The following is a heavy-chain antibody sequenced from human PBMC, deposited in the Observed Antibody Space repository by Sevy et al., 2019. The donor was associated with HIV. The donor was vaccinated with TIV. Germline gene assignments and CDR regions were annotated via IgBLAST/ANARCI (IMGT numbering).Heavy chain of an antibody. CDR3: ARERKMYDSSGYYFHFDY. Sequence: GGSLRLSCAASGFTFSSYSMNWVRQAPGKGLEWVSYISRSSSTIYYADSVKGRFTISRENAKNSLDLQMNSLRDEDTAVYYCARERKMYDSSGYYFHFDYWGQGTLVTVSS. J-gene: IGHJ4*02. D-gene: IGHD3-22*01. V-gene: IGHV3-48*02. CDR2: ISRSSSTI. CDR1: GFTFSSYS.